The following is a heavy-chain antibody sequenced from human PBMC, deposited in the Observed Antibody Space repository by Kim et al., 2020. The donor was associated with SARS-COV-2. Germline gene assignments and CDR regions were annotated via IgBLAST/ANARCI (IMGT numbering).Heavy chain of an antibody. CDR2: ISAYNGNT. V-gene: IGHV1-18*01. D-gene: IGHD3-22*01. CDR3: ARTSNYYFDSSGYHSY. J-gene: IGHJ4*02. Sequence: ASVKVSCKASGYTFTSYGISWVRQAPGQGLEWVGWISAYNGNTNSAQRLQGRVTMTTDTSTSTAHMELRSLRSDDTAVYFCARTSNYYFDSSGYHSYWGQGTLVTVSS. CDR1: GYTFTSYG.